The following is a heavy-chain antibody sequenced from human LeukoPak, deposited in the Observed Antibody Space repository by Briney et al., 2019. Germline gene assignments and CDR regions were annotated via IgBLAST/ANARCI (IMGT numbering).Heavy chain of an antibody. Sequence: PSETLSLTCAVYGGSFSGYYWSWIRQPPGKGLEWIGEINHSGGTNYNPSLKSRVTISVDTSKNQFSLKLSSVTAADTAVYYCARYCSGGSCDKSDYWGQGTLVTVSS. J-gene: IGHJ4*02. CDR2: INHSGGT. V-gene: IGHV4-34*01. D-gene: IGHD2-15*01. CDR3: ARYCSGGSCDKSDY. CDR1: GGSFSGYY.